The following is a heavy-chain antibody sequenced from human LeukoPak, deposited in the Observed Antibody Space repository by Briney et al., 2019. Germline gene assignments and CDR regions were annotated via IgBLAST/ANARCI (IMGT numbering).Heavy chain of an antibody. Sequence: SETLSLTCTVSGVSISSYYWSWIRQPPGKGLEWIGYIYYSGSTNYNPSLKSRVTISVDTSKNQFSLKLSSVTAADTAVYYCARGGSYYAYWGQGTLVTVSS. CDR2: IYYSGST. CDR1: GVSISSYY. CDR3: ARGGSYYAY. D-gene: IGHD1-26*01. J-gene: IGHJ4*02. V-gene: IGHV4-59*01.